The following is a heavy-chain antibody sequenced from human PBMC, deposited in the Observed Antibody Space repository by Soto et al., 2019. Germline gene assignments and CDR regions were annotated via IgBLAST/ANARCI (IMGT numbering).Heavy chain of an antibody. CDR3: ARELNSWFDP. V-gene: IGHV3-21*01. CDR2: ISSSSSYI. J-gene: IGHJ5*02. Sequence: EVQLVESGGGLVKPGGSLRLSCAASGFTFSSYSMNWVRQAPGKGLEWVSSISSSSSYIYYADSVKGRFTISRDNAKNSLYLQMNGLRAEDTAVYYCARELNSWFDPWGQGTLVTVSS. CDR1: GFTFSSYS.